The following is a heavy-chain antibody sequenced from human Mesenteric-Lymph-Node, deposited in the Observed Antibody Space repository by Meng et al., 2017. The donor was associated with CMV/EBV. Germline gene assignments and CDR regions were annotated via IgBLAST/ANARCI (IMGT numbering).Heavy chain of an antibody. V-gene: IGHV1-18*01. CDR3: TRERTGTTWGFDP. D-gene: IGHD1-7*01. J-gene: IGHJ5*02. Sequence: KASGYTVSSYAINWVRQAPGQGLEWMGWISAHNGHTNYAQKFQGRLNMTTDTSTTTAYMDLRSLTADDTAVYYCTRERTGTTWGFDPWGQGTLVTVSS. CDR1: GYTVSSYA. CDR2: ISAHNGHT.